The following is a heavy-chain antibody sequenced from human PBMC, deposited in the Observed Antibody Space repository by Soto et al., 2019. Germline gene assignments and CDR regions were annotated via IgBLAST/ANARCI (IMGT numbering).Heavy chain of an antibody. J-gene: IGHJ6*03. Sequence: GGSLRLSCAASGFTFSDYYMSWIRQAPGKGLEWVSYISSSGSTIYYADSVKGRFTISRDNAKNSLYLQMNSLRAEDTAVYYCARAFRGVIPSYYYYYMDVWGKGTTVTVSS. CDR1: GFTFSDYY. CDR2: ISSSGSTI. V-gene: IGHV3-11*01. D-gene: IGHD3-10*01. CDR3: ARAFRGVIPSYYYYYMDV.